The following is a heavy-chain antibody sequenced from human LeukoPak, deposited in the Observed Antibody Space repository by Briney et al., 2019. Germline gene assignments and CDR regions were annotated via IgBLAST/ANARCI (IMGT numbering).Heavy chain of an antibody. CDR3: ARGQLWSLGAFDI. CDR1: GYSISSGYY. V-gene: IGHV4-38-2*02. Sequence: SETLSLTCTVSGYSISSGYYWGWIRQPPGKGLEWIGSIYHSGSTYYNPSLKSRVTISVDTSKNQFSLKLSSVTAADTAVYYCARGQLWSLGAFDIWGQGTMVTVSS. D-gene: IGHD5-18*01. J-gene: IGHJ3*02. CDR2: IYHSGST.